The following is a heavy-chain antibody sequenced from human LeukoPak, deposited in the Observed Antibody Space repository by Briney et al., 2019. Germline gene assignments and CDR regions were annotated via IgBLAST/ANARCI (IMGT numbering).Heavy chain of an antibody. D-gene: IGHD3-22*01. CDR2: ITVDGRST. CDR3: AKRSYDCSGITD. Sequence: GGSLRLSRAASGFTFHLYAMHWVRVAPGKGLEWVSLITVDGRSTYYADSVKGRVTISRDNTKNTLYLQMNSLRTEDTALYYSAKRSYDCSGITDWGQGTLVTVSS. CDR1: GFTFHLYA. J-gene: IGHJ4*02. V-gene: IGHV3-43*02.